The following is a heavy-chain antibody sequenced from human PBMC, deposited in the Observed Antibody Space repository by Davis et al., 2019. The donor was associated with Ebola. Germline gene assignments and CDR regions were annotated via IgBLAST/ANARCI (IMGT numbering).Heavy chain of an antibody. D-gene: IGHD3/OR15-3a*01. CDR2: INHSGST. Sequence: SETLSLTCAVYGGSFSGYYWSWIRQPPGKGLEWIGEINHSGSTNYNPSLKSRVTISVDTSKNQFSLKLSSVTAADTAVYYCARLPDWANKGGFDPWGQGTLVTVSS. V-gene: IGHV4-34*01. CDR1: GGSFSGYY. CDR3: ARLPDWANKGGFDP. J-gene: IGHJ5*02.